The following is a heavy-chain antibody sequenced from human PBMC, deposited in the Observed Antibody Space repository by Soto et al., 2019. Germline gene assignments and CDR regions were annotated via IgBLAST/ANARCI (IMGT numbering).Heavy chain of an antibody. CDR3: ARLRVGVNWYFAL. Sequence: QMQLVESGGDLVKPGGSLRLSGAAYGFNFGDYYMSWVRQAPGKGLEWVSFVSSTGGYTKYSDSVGGRFTVSRDNGKNSLHLQLNSLRVEDTAVYYCARLRVGVNWYFALWGRGTLVTVSS. V-gene: IGHV3-11*06. CDR1: GFNFGDYY. CDR2: VSSTGGYT. J-gene: IGHJ2*01. D-gene: IGHD1-26*01.